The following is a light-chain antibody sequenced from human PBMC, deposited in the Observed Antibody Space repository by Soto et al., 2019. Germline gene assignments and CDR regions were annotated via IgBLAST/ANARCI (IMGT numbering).Light chain of an antibody. CDR1: QGISNY. Sequence: DIQMTQSPSSLSASVEDRVTITCRESQGISNYLAWYQQKPGKVPKLLIYAASTLQSGVPSRFSGSGSGTAFTLTISSLQPEDVATYYCQKYNSAPRTFGQGTKLEIK. CDR3: QKYNSAPRT. J-gene: IGKJ2*01. V-gene: IGKV1-27*01. CDR2: AAS.